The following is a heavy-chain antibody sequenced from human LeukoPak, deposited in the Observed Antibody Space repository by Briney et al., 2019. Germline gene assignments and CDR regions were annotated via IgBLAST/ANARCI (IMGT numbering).Heavy chain of an antibody. J-gene: IGHJ6*03. CDR3: ARGPYASGTYGRRGWVHYMDV. CDR2: ISSSGSTI. V-gene: IGHV3-48*03. D-gene: IGHD3-10*01. Sequence: GGSLRLSCAASGFTFSSYELNWVRQAPGKGLEWVSYISSSGSTIYYADSVKGRFTISRDNAKNSLYLQMNSLRAEDTAVYYCARGPYASGTYGRRGWVHYMDVWGKGTTVTISS. CDR1: GFTFSSYE.